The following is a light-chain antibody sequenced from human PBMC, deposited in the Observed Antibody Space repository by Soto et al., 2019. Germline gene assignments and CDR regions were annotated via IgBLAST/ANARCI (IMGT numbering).Light chain of an antibody. CDR3: ISYTSDDVRDV. CDR1: NSDVGGYNY. Sequence: QSALTQPPSASGSPGQSVTISCTGTNSDVGGYNYVSWYQQHPGKAPKLIIYEVRERPSGVPDRFSGSKSGNTASLTVSGLQAEDEADYYCISYTSDDVRDVFGTGTKLNVL. J-gene: IGLJ1*01. CDR2: EVR. V-gene: IGLV2-8*01.